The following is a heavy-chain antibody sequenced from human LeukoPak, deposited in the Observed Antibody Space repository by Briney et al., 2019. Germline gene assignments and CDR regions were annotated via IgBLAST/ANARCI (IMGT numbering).Heavy chain of an antibody. J-gene: IGHJ4*02. CDR1: GFTFSSYA. CDR3: ARDGDILTDSNYFDY. CDR2: ISYDGSNK. D-gene: IGHD3-9*01. Sequence: GGSLRLSCAASGFTFSSYAMHWVRQAPGEGLEWVAVISYDGSNKYYADSVKGRFTISRDNSKNTLYLQMNSLRAEDTAVYYCARDGDILTDSNYFDYWGQGTLVTVSS. V-gene: IGHV3-30-3*01.